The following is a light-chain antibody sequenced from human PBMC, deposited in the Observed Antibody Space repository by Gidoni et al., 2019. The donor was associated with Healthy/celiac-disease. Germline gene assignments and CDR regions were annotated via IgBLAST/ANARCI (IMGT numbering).Light chain of an antibody. CDR3: MQALQTPLT. J-gene: IGKJ3*01. V-gene: IGKV2-28*01. CDR2: VGS. Sequence: LVMHQSPLSLPVTPGEPAFISCRSRPSIRHSNGYHYLDWYLQKPGQSPQLLIHVGSNRASGVSDRISGSGSGTDFTLKSSIVEAEYVGVYYCMQALQTPLTFGPGTKVDIK. CDR1: PSIRHSNGYHY.